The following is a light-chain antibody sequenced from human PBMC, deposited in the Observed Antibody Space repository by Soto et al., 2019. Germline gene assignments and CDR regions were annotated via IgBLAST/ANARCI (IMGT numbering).Light chain of an antibody. Sequence: EIVLTQSPGTLSLSPGERVTLSCRASQSVSTNYFSWYQQKPGQAPRLLIYATSSRAIGIPDRFSGSGSGTEFTLTISILEPEDFAMYYCQQYGDYNSPRYSFGQGTRLEI. V-gene: IGKV3-20*01. J-gene: IGKJ2*03. CDR2: ATS. CDR3: QQYGDYNSPRYS. CDR1: QSVSTNY.